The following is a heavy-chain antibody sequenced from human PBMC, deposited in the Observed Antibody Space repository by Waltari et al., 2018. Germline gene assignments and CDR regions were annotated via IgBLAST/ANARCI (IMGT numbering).Heavy chain of an antibody. CDR3: ATVHYYGSGSYYRFSSWFDP. J-gene: IGHJ5*02. CDR2: FDPEDGET. D-gene: IGHD3-10*01. Sequence: QVQLVQSGAEVKKPGASVKVSCKVSGYTLTDLSMHWVRQAPGKGLEWMGGFDPEDGETIYAQKFQGRVTMTEDTSTDTAYMELSSLRSEDTAVYYCATVHYYGSGSYYRFSSWFDPWGQGTLVTVSS. CDR1: GYTLTDLS. V-gene: IGHV1-24*01.